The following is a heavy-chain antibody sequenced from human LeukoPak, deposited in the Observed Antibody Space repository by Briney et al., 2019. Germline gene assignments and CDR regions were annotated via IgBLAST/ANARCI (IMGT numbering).Heavy chain of an antibody. Sequence: PGGSLRLSCAASGFTFSSYAMSWVRQAPGKGLEWVSAISGSGGSTYYADSVKGRFTISRDNSKNTLYLQMNSLRAEDTAVYYCARDNGFDFPFYYGMDVWGQGTTVTVSS. CDR2: ISGSGGST. J-gene: IGHJ6*02. V-gene: IGHV3-23*01. D-gene: IGHD3-3*01. CDR3: ARDNGFDFPFYYGMDV. CDR1: GFTFSSYA.